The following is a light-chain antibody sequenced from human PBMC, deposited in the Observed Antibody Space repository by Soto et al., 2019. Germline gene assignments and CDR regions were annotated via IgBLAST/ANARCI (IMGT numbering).Light chain of an antibody. CDR2: GAS. CDR3: HQRSNWPPLT. Sequence: ETVLTQSPGTLSLSPGERATLSCRASQTIRSNYLAWYRQTPGQAPRLLIYGASNRATGIADRFSGSGSGTDFTLTISSLEPEDLAVYYCHQRSNWPPLTFGGGTKVEIK. CDR1: QTIRSNY. V-gene: IGKV3D-20*02. J-gene: IGKJ4*01.